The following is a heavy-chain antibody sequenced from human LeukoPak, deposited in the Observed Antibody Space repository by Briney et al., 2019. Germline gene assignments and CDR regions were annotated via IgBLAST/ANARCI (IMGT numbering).Heavy chain of an antibody. D-gene: IGHD6-13*01. J-gene: IGHJ4*02. CDR3: ASAEPRGIIWYPY. CDR1: GAPISSNNW. V-gene: IGHV4-4*02. CDR2: IYHSGST. Sequence: PSETLSLTCAVSGAPISSNNWWWSWVRQPPRKGLEWIGEIYHSGSTNYNPSLKSRVTMSVDKSKNQFSLKLSSVTAADTAVYYCASAEPRGIIWYPYWGQGTLVTVSS.